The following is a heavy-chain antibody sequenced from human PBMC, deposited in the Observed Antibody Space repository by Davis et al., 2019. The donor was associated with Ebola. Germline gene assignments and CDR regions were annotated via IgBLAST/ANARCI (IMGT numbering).Heavy chain of an antibody. V-gene: IGHV3-7*01. CDR2: IKQDGSEK. J-gene: IGHJ4*02. Sequence: GESLKISCAASGFTFSSYWMSWVRQAPGKGLEWVANIKQDGSEKYYVDSVKGRFTISRDNSKNTLYLQMNSLRAEDTAVYYCAREVAPFDYWGQGTLVTVSS. CDR1: GFTFSSYW. CDR3: AREVAPFDY.